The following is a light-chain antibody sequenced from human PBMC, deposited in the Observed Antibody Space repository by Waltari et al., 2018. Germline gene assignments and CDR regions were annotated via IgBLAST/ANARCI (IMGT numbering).Light chain of an antibody. J-gene: IGLJ1*01. V-gene: IGLV3-19*01. CDR3: HSRDSSSTHVGI. CDR1: SPRNSY. CDR2: SDN. Sequence: SSELTQDPAVSVALGQTVRISCQGASPRNSYASWYRQKPGQAPEVVIYSDNNRPSGIPDRFSGSSSGDTASLTITGAQAEDEADYYCHSRDSSSTHVGIFGTGTQVSVL.